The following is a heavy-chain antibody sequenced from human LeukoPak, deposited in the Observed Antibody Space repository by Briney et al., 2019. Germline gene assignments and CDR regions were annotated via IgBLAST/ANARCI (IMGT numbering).Heavy chain of an antibody. D-gene: IGHD5-18*01. J-gene: IGHJ4*02. CDR2: ISGSGGST. CDR1: GFTSSDHY. Sequence: GSLRLSCAASGFTSSDHYMDWVRQAPGKGLEWVSAISGSGGSTYYADSVKGRFTISRDNSKNTLYLQMNSLRAEDTAVYYCAKVPMDTAMVLYYFDYWGQGTLVTVSS. V-gene: IGHV3-23*01. CDR3: AKVPMDTAMVLYYFDY.